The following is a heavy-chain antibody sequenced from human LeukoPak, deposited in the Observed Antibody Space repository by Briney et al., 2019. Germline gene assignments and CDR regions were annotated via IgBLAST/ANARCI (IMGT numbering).Heavy chain of an antibody. D-gene: IGHD1-26*01. Sequence: TGGSLRLSCAASGFTFSSYEMNWVRQAPGKGLEWVSYISSTGTTIYYADSVKGRFTISRDNAKNSLYLQMNSLRAEDTAVYYCARDIGGLPSCFDYWGQGTLVTVSS. CDR1: GFTFSSYE. CDR3: ARDIGGLPSCFDY. V-gene: IGHV3-48*03. J-gene: IGHJ4*02. CDR2: ISSTGTTI.